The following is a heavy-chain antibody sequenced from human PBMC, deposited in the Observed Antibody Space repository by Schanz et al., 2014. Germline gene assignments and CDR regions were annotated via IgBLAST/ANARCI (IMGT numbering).Heavy chain of an antibody. CDR3: AKDGPGGSGSYSADGGMDV. CDR2: ISGGGGTT. Sequence: EVQLAESGGGLVPPGGSLRLSCAASGFNFSDYAMCWVRQAPGKGLEWVSAISGGGGTTYYTDSVKGRFTISRDNSKSTLYLQMNSLRAEDTAVYYCAKDGPGGSGSYSADGGMDVWGQGTTVTVSS. D-gene: IGHD3-10*01. V-gene: IGHV3-23*04. CDR1: GFNFSDYA. J-gene: IGHJ6*02.